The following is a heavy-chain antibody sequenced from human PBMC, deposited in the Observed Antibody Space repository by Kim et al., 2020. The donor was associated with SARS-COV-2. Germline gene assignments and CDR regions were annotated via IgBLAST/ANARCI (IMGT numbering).Heavy chain of an antibody. CDR1: GGTFSSYA. J-gene: IGHJ6*03. CDR3: ARESVYYDFWSGYLGGLGAWPCRMDV. Sequence: SVKVSCKASGGTFSSYAISWVRQAPGQGLEWMGGIIPIFGTANYAQKFQGRVTITADESTSTAYMELSSLRSEDTAVYYCARESVYYDFWSGYLGGLGAWPCRMDVWGKGTTVTVSS. V-gene: IGHV1-69*13. D-gene: IGHD3-3*01. CDR2: IIPIFGTA.